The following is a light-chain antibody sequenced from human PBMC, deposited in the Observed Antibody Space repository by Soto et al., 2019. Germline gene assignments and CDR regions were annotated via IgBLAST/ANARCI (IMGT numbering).Light chain of an antibody. J-gene: IGKJ2*01. CDR2: KAS. V-gene: IGKV1-5*03. CDR1: QGINRW. CDR3: QQYSTYPYI. Sequence: DIQMTQSPSTLSASVGDRVTITCRASQGINRWLAWYQQKPGKAPKLLIYKASTLESGVPSRFSGGGLGTEFSLNITSLQPDDFATYYCQQYSTYPYIFGQGTKVDIK.